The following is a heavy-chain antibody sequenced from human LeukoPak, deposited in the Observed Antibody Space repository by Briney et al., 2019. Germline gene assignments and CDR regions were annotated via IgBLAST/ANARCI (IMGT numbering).Heavy chain of an antibody. Sequence: ASVKVSCMASGYTFTSYGISGVRQAPGQGLEWMGWISAYNGNTNYAQKLQGRVTMTTDTSTSTAYMELRSLRSDDTAVYYCARVLPLMVYAIPDYWGQGTLVTVSS. D-gene: IGHD2-8*01. CDR1: GYTFTSYG. J-gene: IGHJ4*02. V-gene: IGHV1-18*01. CDR3: ARVLPLMVYAIPDY. CDR2: ISAYNGNT.